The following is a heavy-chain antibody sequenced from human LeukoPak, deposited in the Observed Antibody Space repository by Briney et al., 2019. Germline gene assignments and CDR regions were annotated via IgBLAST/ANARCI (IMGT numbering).Heavy chain of an antibody. CDR3: ARVYYTSSYDYWYFDL. Sequence: SGAPCLTRAVYVGSFRGSYSSWVCEPPGEGLERIGHIYYSGRAHYTSPIPSRVTISVDTSKKQFRLKLSSVTAADTAVYYCARVYYTSSYDYWYFDLWGRGTLVTVSS. D-gene: IGHD6-13*01. V-gene: IGHV4-34*01. J-gene: IGHJ2*01. CDR2: IYYSGRA. CDR1: VGSFRGSY.